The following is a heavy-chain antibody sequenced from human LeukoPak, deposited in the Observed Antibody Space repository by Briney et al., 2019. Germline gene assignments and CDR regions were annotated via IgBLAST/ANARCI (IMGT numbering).Heavy chain of an antibody. CDR1: GFTFSSYW. Sequence: GGSLRLSCAASGFTFSSYWMHWVRQAPGKGLVWVSRINSDGSSTSYADSVKGRFTISRDNAKNTLYLQMHSLRAEDTATYFCAKGGYFAFDFWGQGTKVTVSS. D-gene: IGHD2-2*03. CDR2: INSDGSST. J-gene: IGHJ3*01. CDR3: AKGGYFAFDF. V-gene: IGHV3-74*01.